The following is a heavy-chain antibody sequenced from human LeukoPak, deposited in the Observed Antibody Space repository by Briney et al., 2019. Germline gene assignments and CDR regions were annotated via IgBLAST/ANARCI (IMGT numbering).Heavy chain of an antibody. V-gene: IGHV4-61*01. CDR2: IYYSGST. Sequence: PSETLSLTCTVSGVSVSSGSYYWSWIRQPPGKGLEWIGYIYYSGSTNYNPSLKSRVTISVDTSKNQCSLKLSSVTAADTAVYYCARAAPRQQLGYFQHWGQGTLVTVSS. CDR3: ARAAPRQQLGYFQH. D-gene: IGHD6-13*01. J-gene: IGHJ1*01. CDR1: GVSVSSGSYY.